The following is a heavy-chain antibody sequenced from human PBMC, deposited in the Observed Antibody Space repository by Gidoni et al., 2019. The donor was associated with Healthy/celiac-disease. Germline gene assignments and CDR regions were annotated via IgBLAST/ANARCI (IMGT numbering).Heavy chain of an antibody. V-gene: IGHV4-39*07. CDR1: GGSISTSSYY. CDR3: ARGRMAAALYYFDY. CDR2: IYYSGST. Sequence: QLQLQESGPGLVKPSETPSLTCTVSGGSISTSSYYWGWIRQPPGKGLEWIGSIYYSGSTYYNPSLKSRVTISVDTSKNQFSLKLSSVTAADTAVYYCARGRMAAALYYFDYWGQGTLVTVSS. D-gene: IGHD6-13*01. J-gene: IGHJ4*02.